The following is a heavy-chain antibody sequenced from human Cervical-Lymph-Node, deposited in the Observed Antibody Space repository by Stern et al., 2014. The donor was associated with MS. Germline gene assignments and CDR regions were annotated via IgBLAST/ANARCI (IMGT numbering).Heavy chain of an antibody. CDR2: IYNSGAT. D-gene: IGHD1-26*01. Sequence: QMQLVESGPGLVKPSQTLSLTCTVSGDSISSGGHYWSWLPQHPGKGLEWIGYIYNSGATFYHPFLKGRVTISLDMSNNQFSLTMSSVTAADTATYYCASRWSGTYYGQNWFDPWGQGSLVTVSS. CDR3: ASRWSGTYYGQNWFDP. CDR1: GDSISSGGHY. J-gene: IGHJ5*02. V-gene: IGHV4-31*03.